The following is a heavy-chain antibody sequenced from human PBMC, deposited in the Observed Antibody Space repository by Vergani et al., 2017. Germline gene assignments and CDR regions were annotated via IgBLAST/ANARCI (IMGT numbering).Heavy chain of an antibody. V-gene: IGHV1-46*03. CDR1: GYTFSNYY. D-gene: IGHD3-9*01. Sequence: QVQVVQSGAEVKKSGASVKVSCKTSGYTFSNYYMHWVRQAPGQGLEWMGIINPSGGHTNYAQKFQGRVTMTRDTSTSTVYMELSILRSEYTAIYYCARGDYGILTGYRYLGQGTLVTVSA. CDR2: INPSGGHT. CDR3: ARGDYGILTGYRY. J-gene: IGHJ4*02.